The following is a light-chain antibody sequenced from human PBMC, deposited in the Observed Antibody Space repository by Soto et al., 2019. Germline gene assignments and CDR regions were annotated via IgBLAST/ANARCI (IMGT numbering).Light chain of an antibody. Sequence: QYVLTQPPSVSAAPGQKVAISCSGSSSNIGTYYVSWYQHVPGAAPKLLIYDNNERPSGIPDRFSGSKSGTSATLGITGLQTEDEADYHCGTWDSSLSAVVFGGGTKLTVL. CDR1: SSNIGTYY. CDR3: GTWDSSLSAVV. J-gene: IGLJ2*01. CDR2: DNN. V-gene: IGLV1-51*01.